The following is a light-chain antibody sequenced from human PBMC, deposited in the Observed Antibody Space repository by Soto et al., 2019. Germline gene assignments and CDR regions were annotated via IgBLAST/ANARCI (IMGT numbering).Light chain of an antibody. J-gene: IGKJ3*01. CDR2: DAS. CDR3: QQRNNWPGT. Sequence: EIVLTQSPATLSFSPGERATLSCLPSHSFSRDLAWYQQKPGQAPRLLIYDASNRATGIPTRFSGSGSGTDFTLTIISLEPADFSFYYCQQRNNWPGTFGPGTKVDI. V-gene: IGKV3-11*01. CDR1: HSFSRD.